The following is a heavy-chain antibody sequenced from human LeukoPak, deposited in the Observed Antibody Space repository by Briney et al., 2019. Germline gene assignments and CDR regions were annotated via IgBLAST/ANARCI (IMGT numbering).Heavy chain of an antibody. Sequence: PGGSLRLSCAASGFIFSDAWMSWVRQAPGKGLEWVGRFISKSDGGTIDYVAPVKGRFTMSRDDSRNTLYLQMNSLKSEDTAVYYCTTDRGIAALPIFASWGQGTLVTVS. CDR3: TTDRGIAALPIFAS. CDR2: FISKSDGGTI. V-gene: IGHV3-15*01. CDR1: GFIFSDAW. J-gene: IGHJ4*02. D-gene: IGHD6-6*01.